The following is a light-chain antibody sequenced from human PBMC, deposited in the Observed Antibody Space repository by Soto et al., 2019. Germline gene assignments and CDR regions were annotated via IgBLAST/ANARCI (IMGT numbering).Light chain of an antibody. V-gene: IGLV2-8*01. CDR3: SAYAGNNNPVI. CDR2: EVT. Sequence: QSALTQPPSASGSPGQSVTISCTGTSSDVGGHNFVSWYQQHPGKAPKFLIYEVTKRPSGVPDRFSGSKSVITASLTVSGLQADDEAYYYCSAYAGNNNPVIFGGGTQLTVL. CDR1: SSDVGGHNF. J-gene: IGLJ2*01.